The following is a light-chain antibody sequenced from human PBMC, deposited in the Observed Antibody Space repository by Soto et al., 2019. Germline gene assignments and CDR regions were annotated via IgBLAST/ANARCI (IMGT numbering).Light chain of an antibody. Sequence: DIQMTQSPSTLSASVGDRVTITCRASQSISNWLAWFQQKPGKAPKLLIYKASNLVSGVPSTFSGSGSGTEFTLTISSLQPDDFATYYCQQYDSYTFGQGTKLEIK. V-gene: IGKV1-5*03. CDR3: QQYDSYT. J-gene: IGKJ2*01. CDR1: QSISNW. CDR2: KAS.